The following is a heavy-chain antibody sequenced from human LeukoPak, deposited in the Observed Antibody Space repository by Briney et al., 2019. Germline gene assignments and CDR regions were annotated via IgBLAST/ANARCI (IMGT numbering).Heavy chain of an antibody. Sequence: VASVKVSCKASGYTFTSYGISWVRQAPGQGLEWMGWISAYNGNTNYAQKLQGRVTMTTDTSTSTAYMELRSLRSDDTAVYYCARTSRGTAMVIDYFDYWGQGTLVTVSS. J-gene: IGHJ4*02. V-gene: IGHV1-18*01. CDR2: ISAYNGNT. CDR3: ARTSRGTAMVIDYFDY. D-gene: IGHD5-18*01. CDR1: GYTFTSYG.